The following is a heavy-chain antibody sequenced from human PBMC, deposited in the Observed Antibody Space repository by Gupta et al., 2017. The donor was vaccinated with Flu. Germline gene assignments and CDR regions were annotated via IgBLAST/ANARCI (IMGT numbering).Heavy chain of an antibody. CDR3: ARGHWDS. CDR2: ISSSFNT. J-gene: IGHJ4*02. CDR1: RFSFSSYE. V-gene: IGHV3-48*03. Sequence: EVQLVESGGGLVQPGGSLRLSCALPRFSFSSYEMSWVRQAPGKGLEWISFISSSFNTYYADSVKGRFTISRDNAKNELYLQMNSLRVDDTAIYYCARGHWDSWGQGTLVTVS.